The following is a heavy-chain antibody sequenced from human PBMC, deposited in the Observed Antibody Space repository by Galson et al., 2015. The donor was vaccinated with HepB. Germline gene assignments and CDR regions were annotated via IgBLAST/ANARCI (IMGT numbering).Heavy chain of an antibody. CDR3: AREGKFCNSGRCYSSLFGDYYHYFMDV. D-gene: IGHD2/OR15-2a*01. CDR1: GGTFSDYG. J-gene: IGHJ6*03. CDR2: ITPIFGTS. V-gene: IGHV1-69*13. Sequence: SVKASCKVSGGTFSDYGINWVRQAPGQGLEWMGGITPIFGTSNYAQKFQGRLTITADESTNTAYMELSSLRFEDAAVYYCAREGKFCNSGRCYSSLFGDYYHYFMDVWGKGTTVSVS.